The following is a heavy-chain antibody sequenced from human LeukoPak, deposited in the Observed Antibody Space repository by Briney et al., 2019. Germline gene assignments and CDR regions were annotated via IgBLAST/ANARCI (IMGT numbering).Heavy chain of an antibody. CDR3: AKSYYYDSSDYLPPSTYYGMDV. D-gene: IGHD3-22*01. Sequence: GGSLRLSCAASGFTFSSYAMSLVRQAPGKGLEWVSAISGRGGSTYYADSVKGRFTISRDNSKNTLYLQMNSLRADDTAVYHCAKSYYYDSSDYLPPSTYYGMDVWGQGTTVTVSS. J-gene: IGHJ6*02. V-gene: IGHV3-23*01. CDR1: GFTFSSYA. CDR2: ISGRGGST.